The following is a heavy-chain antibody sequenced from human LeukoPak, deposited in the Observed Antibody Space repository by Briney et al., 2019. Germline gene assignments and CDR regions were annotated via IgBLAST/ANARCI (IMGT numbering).Heavy chain of an antibody. CDR3: ARAHSAYDYVEYYYYYYMSV. J-gene: IGHJ6*03. Sequence: SETLSLTCAVYGGSFSGYYWSWIRQPPGKGLEWIAEINHSGRTNSNPSLKSRVPISLDTSKNQFSLKLSSVTAADTAVYYCARAHSAYDYVEYYYYYYMSVWGKGTTVTVSS. V-gene: IGHV4-34*01. CDR2: INHSGRT. CDR1: GGSFSGYY. D-gene: IGHD5-12*01.